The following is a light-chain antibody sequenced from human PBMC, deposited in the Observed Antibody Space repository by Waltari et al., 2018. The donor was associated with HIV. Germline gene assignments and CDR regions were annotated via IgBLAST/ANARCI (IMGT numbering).Light chain of an antibody. V-gene: IGKV1-33*01. CDR3: QQYDNLPT. CDR2: DAS. Sequence: DIQMTQSPSSLSASVGDRVTITCQASQDISNYLNWYQQKTGKAPKLLIYDASKLETGVPSRFSGSGSGTDFTFTISSLQPEDIATYYCQQYDNLPTFGGGTKVEIK. J-gene: IGKJ4*02. CDR1: QDISNY.